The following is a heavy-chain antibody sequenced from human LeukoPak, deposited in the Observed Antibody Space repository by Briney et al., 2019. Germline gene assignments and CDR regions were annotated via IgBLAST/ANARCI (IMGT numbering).Heavy chain of an antibody. CDR1: GFTFSSYA. V-gene: IGHV3-30*04. CDR2: ISYDGSNK. CDR3: ARVNSSRWYYNWFDP. Sequence: PGGSLRLSCAASGFTFSSYAMHWVRQAPGKGLEWVAVISYDGSNKYYADSVKGRFTISRDNSKNTLYLQMNSLRAEDTAVYYCARVNSSRWYYNWFDPWGQGTLVTVSS. D-gene: IGHD6-13*01. J-gene: IGHJ5*02.